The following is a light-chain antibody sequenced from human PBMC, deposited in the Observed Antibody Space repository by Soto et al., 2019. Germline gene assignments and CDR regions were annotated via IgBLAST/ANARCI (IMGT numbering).Light chain of an antibody. J-gene: IGKJ2*01. CDR1: QGISNY. CDR2: TTS. CDR3: LKHNSYPRN. Sequence: DVQMTQSPSAVSASVGDRVNITFRASQGISNYLAWFQQKPGKVPKRLIYTTSTLQSGVPSRFIGSISATEFTLTISSMQPEDIATYYCLKHNSYPRNFGRGNK. V-gene: IGKV1-17*03.